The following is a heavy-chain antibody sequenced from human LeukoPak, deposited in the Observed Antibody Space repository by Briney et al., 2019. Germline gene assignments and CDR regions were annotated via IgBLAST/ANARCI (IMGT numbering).Heavy chain of an antibody. CDR2: IKSKTDGGTT. D-gene: IGHD4-23*01. Sequence: GGSLRLSCAASGFTFSNAWMNWVRQAPGRGLEWVGRIKSKTDGGTTDYAAPVKGRFTISRDDSKNTLYLQMNSLKTEDTAVYYCTTTYGGNWYYFDYWGQGTLVTVSS. V-gene: IGHV3-15*07. CDR3: TTTYGGNWYYFDY. J-gene: IGHJ4*02. CDR1: GFTFSNAW.